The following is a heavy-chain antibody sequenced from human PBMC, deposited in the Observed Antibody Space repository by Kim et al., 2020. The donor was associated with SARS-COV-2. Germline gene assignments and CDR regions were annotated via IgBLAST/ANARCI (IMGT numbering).Heavy chain of an antibody. V-gene: IGHV4-61*02. D-gene: IGHD3-10*01. Sequence: SETLSLTCSVSGGSISSGFYYWNWIRQPAGKGLEWIGRIYSSGGTNYNPSLNSRVIISMDTSKNHFSLILSSVTAADTAVYYCARDAEGRVGELSNWFDPWGQGILVTVSS. J-gene: IGHJ5*02. CDR3: ARDAEGRVGELSNWFDP. CDR2: IYSSGGT. CDR1: GGSISSGFYY.